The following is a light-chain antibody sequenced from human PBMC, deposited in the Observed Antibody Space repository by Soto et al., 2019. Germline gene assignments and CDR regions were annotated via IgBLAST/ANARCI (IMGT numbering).Light chain of an antibody. Sequence: ETVMTQSPAVVSVSPGAGANLSCRASQSIRSALAWYQQKPGQAPRLLIYGSSNRANGVPARFSASGSGTEFTLTSTSLQSEDFAVYYCQQFNDWPRTFGQGTKVEIK. CDR2: GSS. CDR1: QSIRSA. V-gene: IGKV3-15*01. CDR3: QQFNDWPRT. J-gene: IGKJ1*01.